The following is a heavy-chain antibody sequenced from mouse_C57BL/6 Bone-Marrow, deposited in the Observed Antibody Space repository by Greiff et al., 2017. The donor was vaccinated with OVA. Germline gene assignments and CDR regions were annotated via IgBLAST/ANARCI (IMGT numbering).Heavy chain of an antibody. V-gene: IGHV1-69*01. Sequence: QVQLQQPGAELVMPGASVKLSCKASGYTFTSYWMHWVKQRPGQGLEWIGEIDPSDSYTNYNQKFKGKSTLTLDKSSSTAYMQLSSLTSEDSAVYYCARYDSYAMDYWGQGTSVTVSS. CDR2: IDPSDSYT. CDR1: GYTFTSYW. CDR3: ARYDSYAMDY. J-gene: IGHJ4*01.